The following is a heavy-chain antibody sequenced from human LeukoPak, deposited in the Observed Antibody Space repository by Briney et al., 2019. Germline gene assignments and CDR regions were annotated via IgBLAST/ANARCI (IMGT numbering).Heavy chain of an antibody. J-gene: IGHJ4*02. CDR1: GFTFSSYE. Sequence: PGGSLRLSCAASGFTFSSYEMNWVRQAPGKGLEWVSYISSSSSTIYYADSVKGRFTISRDNAKNSLYLQMSSLRAEDTAVYYCARDGSYHYFDYWGQGTLVTVPS. D-gene: IGHD1-26*01. V-gene: IGHV3-48*01. CDR3: ARDGSYHYFDY. CDR2: ISSSSSTI.